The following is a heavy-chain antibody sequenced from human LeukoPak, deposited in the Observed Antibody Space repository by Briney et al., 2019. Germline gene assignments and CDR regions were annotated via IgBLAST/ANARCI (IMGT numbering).Heavy chain of an antibody. CDR3: ARTGQQLGFYGMDV. D-gene: IGHD6-13*01. CDR2: INPNSGGT. Sequence: ASVKVSCKASGYTFTVYYMHWVRQAPGQGLEWMGWINPNSGGTNYAQKFQGWVTMTRDTSISPACMELSRLRSDDTAVYYCARTGQQLGFYGMDVWGQGTTVTVSS. J-gene: IGHJ6*02. V-gene: IGHV1-2*04. CDR1: GYTFTVYY.